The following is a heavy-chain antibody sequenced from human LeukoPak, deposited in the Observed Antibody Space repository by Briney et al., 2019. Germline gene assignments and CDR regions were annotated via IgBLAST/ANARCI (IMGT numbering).Heavy chain of an antibody. V-gene: IGHV3-20*03. CDR3: SANTVSQGAFDI. D-gene: IGHD2/OR15-2a*01. J-gene: IGHJ3*02. Sequence: CISYCGFSTSFAISMKPRFTTSRINPNNSLYLQMNSLRSEDTALYYCSANTVSQGAFDIWGQGTMVTVSS. CDR2: ISYCGFST.